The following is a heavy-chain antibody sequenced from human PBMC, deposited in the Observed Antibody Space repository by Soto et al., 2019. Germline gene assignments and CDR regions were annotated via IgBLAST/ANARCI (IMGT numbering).Heavy chain of an antibody. D-gene: IGHD3-10*01. J-gene: IGHJ5*02. CDR1: GYTFTSYA. CDR3: ARVQKPHSSVNWFDP. CDR2: INAGNGNT. Sequence: GASVKVSCKASGYTFTSYAMHWVRQAPGQRLEWMGWINAGNGNTKYSQKFQGRVTITRDTSASTAYMELSSLRSEDTAVYYCARVQKPHSSVNWFDPWGQGPLVTVSS. V-gene: IGHV1-3*01.